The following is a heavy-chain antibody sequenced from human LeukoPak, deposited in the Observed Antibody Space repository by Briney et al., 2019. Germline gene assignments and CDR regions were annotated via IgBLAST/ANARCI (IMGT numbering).Heavy chain of an antibody. CDR2: IYYSGST. Sequence: SETLSLTCTVSGGSISYYYWSWIRQPPGKGLEWIGYIYYSGSTKYNPSLKSQITISVDTSKNQFSLKLSSVTAADTAMYYCARGGIVVVPAAYAFDYWGQGTLVTVSS. CDR3: ARGGIVVVPAAYAFDY. CDR1: GGSISYYY. D-gene: IGHD2-2*01. V-gene: IGHV4-59*08. J-gene: IGHJ4*02.